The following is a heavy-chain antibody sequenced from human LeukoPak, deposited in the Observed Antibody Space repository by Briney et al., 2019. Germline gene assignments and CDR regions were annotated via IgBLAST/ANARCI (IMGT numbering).Heavy chain of an antibody. D-gene: IGHD2-2*01. Sequence: SVKVSCKASGGTFSSYAISWVRQAPGQGLEWMGGIIPIFGTANYAQKFQGRVTITTDESTSTAYMELSSLRSEDTAVYYCARWRCSSGNWFDPWGQGTLVTVSS. CDR3: ARWRCSSGNWFDP. CDR1: GGTFSSYA. J-gene: IGHJ5*02. V-gene: IGHV1-69*05. CDR2: IIPIFGTA.